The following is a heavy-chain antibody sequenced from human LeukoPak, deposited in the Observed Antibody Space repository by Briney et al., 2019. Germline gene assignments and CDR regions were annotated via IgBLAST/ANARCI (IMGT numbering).Heavy chain of an antibody. Sequence: PGGSLRLSCAASGFTFSSYGMHWVRQAPGKGLEGVAFIRYDGSNKYYADSVKGRFTISRDNSKNTLYLQMNSLRAEDTAVYYCAKDRQAAAGMDYWGQGTLVTVSS. CDR1: GFTFSSYG. J-gene: IGHJ4*02. D-gene: IGHD6-13*01. V-gene: IGHV3-30*02. CDR3: AKDRQAAAGMDY. CDR2: IRYDGSNK.